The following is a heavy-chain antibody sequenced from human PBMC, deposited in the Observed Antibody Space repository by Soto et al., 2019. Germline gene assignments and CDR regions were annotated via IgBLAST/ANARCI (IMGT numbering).Heavy chain of an antibody. Sequence: QVQLVQSGAEVKKPGASVKVSCKASGYTFTSYYMHWVRQAPAQGLEWMGISNPSGGSTFYAQKFQGRFTMTSDTSTSTVYMELSSLKSEDTAVYYCARGMTTVTSDAFDIWGQGTMVTVSS. J-gene: IGHJ3*02. D-gene: IGHD4-4*01. CDR3: ARGMTTVTSDAFDI. CDR1: GYTFTSYY. V-gene: IGHV1-46*01. CDR2: SNPSGGST.